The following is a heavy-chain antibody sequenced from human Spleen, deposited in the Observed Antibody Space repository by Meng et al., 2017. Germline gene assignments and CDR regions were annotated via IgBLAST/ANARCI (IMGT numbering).Heavy chain of an antibody. CDR3: ARDIDGYSSSWYPLTSYYYYGMDV. D-gene: IGHD6-13*01. V-gene: IGHV6-1*01. CDR1: GDSVSSNSAA. CDR2: TYYRSKWYN. J-gene: IGHJ6*02. Sequence: SQTLSLTCAISGDSVSSNSAAWNWIRQSPSRGLEWLGRTYYRSKWYNDYAVSVKSRITINPDTSKNQFSLQLNSVTPEDTAVYYCARDIDGYSSSWYPLTSYYYYGMDVWGQGTTVTVSS.